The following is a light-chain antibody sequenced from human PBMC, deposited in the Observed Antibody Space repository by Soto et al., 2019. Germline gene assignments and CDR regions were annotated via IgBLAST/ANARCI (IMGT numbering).Light chain of an antibody. CDR3: REYVSYPVT. Sequence: DIQMTQSPSTLSASVGDRVTIACRASQSISNSLAWYQQKPGKAPNLLIYKASSLESGVPSRFSGSRSGTECTLTISSLQPDDFATYYCREYVSYPVTFGGGTKVEMK. CDR1: QSISNS. J-gene: IGKJ4*01. CDR2: KAS. V-gene: IGKV1-5*03.